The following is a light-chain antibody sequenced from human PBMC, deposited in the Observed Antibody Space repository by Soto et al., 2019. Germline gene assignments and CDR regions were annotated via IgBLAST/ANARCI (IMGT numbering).Light chain of an antibody. CDR1: QTVPKSY. CDR3: HQYAWSPLT. Sequence: IVLTQSPGTLSLSPGERATLSCRASQTVPKSYLAWYQQRPGQAPRLLIYDASNRATGIPDRFSGSESGIDFTLTISHLEPEDFAVYYCHQYAWSPLTSGQGTRLEIK. J-gene: IGKJ5*01. V-gene: IGKV3-20*01. CDR2: DAS.